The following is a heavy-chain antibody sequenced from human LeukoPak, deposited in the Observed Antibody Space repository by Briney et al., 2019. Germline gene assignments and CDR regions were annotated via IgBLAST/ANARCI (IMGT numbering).Heavy chain of an antibody. D-gene: IGHD6-19*01. J-gene: IGHJ5*02. CDR2: IIPIFGTA. CDR3: ARDIAVAGTVWFDP. Sequence: SVKVSCKASGGTFSSYAISWVRQAPGQGLEWMGGIIPIFGTANNAQKFQGRVTITADESTSTAYMELSSLRSEDTAVYYCARDIAVAGTVWFDPWGQGTLVTVSS. CDR1: GGTFSSYA. V-gene: IGHV1-69*01.